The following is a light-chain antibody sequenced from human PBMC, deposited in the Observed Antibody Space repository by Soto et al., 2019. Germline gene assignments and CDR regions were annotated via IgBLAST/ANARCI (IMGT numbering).Light chain of an antibody. V-gene: IGKV1-5*01. Sequence: EIQMTQSPSRLSVSARDTVTSTFRSSQSISNSFAWYQQRPGTAPNLLIYDASTLENGVPSRFSGSGSGTELTITISILPPDDSATYYCQQYSYYRTFGQGTKVDIK. CDR3: QQYSYYRT. J-gene: IGKJ1*01. CDR1: QSISNS. CDR2: DAS.